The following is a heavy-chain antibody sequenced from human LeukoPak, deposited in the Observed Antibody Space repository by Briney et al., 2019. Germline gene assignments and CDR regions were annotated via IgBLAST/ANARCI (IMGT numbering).Heavy chain of an antibody. J-gene: IGHJ4*02. V-gene: IGHV3-7*01. CDR2: IKHDGSDH. Sequence: GGSLRLSCVGSGFTFGSYWMSWVRQAPGKGLEWVANIKHDGSDHYYADSVAGRFTISRDNAKNSLYPEMSSLRAEDAAVYFCVRHPGSYNVLTGYSYYFDYWGQGTLVTVSS. CDR1: GFTFGSYW. D-gene: IGHD3-9*01. CDR3: VRHPGSYNVLTGYSYYFDY.